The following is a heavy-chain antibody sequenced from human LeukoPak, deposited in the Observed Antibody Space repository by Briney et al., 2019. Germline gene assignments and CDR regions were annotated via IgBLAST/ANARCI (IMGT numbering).Heavy chain of an antibody. CDR3: ARIAGYCSSTSCYAFDI. V-gene: IGHV5-51*01. CDR2: IYPGDSDT. Sequence: GESLKIFCKGSGYSFTSYWIGWVRQMPGKGLEGMGIIYPGDSDTRYSPSFQGQVTISADKSIRTAYLQWSSLKASDTAMYYCARIAGYCSSTSCYAFDIWGQGTMVTVSS. D-gene: IGHD2-2*01. CDR1: GYSFTSYW. J-gene: IGHJ3*02.